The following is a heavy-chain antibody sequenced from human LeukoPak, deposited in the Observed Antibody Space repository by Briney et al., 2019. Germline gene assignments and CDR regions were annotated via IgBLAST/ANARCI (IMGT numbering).Heavy chain of an antibody. V-gene: IGHV3-30-3*01. CDR3: AKDVDIVVVPAASFDAFDI. CDR2: ISYDGSNK. Sequence: GRSLRLSCAASGFTFSSYAMHWVRQAPGKGLEWVAVISYDGSNKYYADSVKGRFTISRDNSKNTLYLQMNSLSAEDTAVYYCAKDVDIVVVPAASFDAFDIWGQGTMVTVSS. CDR1: GFTFSSYA. J-gene: IGHJ3*02. D-gene: IGHD2-2*03.